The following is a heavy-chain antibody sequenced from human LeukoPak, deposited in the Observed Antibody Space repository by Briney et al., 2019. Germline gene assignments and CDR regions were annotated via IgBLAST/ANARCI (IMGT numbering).Heavy chain of an antibody. CDR3: ARVSFCSSTSCYASWFDP. CDR1: GYTFTSYG. D-gene: IGHD2-2*01. Sequence: HRASVKVSCKASGYTFTSYGISWVRQATGQGLEWMGWMNPNSGNTGYAQKFQGGVTMTRNTSISTAYMELSSLRSEDTAVYYCARVSFCSSTSCYASWFDPWGQGTLVTVSS. V-gene: IGHV1-8*02. J-gene: IGHJ5*02. CDR2: MNPNSGNT.